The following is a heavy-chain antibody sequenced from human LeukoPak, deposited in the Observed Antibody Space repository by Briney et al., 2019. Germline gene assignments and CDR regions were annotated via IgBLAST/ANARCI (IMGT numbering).Heavy chain of an antibody. CDR3: ANSKWELLVPLPQDY. V-gene: IGHV3-30*18. J-gene: IGHJ4*02. CDR2: ISYDGSNK. CDR1: GFTFSSYG. Sequence: PGGSLRLSCAASGFTFSSYGMHWVRQAPGKGLEWVAVISYDGSNKYYADSVKGRFTISRDNSKNTLYLQMNSLRAEDTAVYYCANSKWELLVPLPQDYWGQGTLVTVSS. D-gene: IGHD1-26*01.